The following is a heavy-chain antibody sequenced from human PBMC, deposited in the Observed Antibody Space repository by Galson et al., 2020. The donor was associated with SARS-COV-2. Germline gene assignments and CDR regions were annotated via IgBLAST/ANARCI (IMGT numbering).Heavy chain of an antibody. D-gene: IGHD3-3*01. CDR1: GFTFSSYW. J-gene: IGHJ6*02. V-gene: IGHV3-7*03. CDR3: ARVSRFLEWLWDNYYYYGMDV. CDR2: IKQDGSEK. Sequence: GGSLRLSCAASGFTFSSYWMSWVRQAPGKGREWVANIKQDGSEKYYVDSVKGRFAISRDNAKNSLYLQMNSLRAEDTAVYYCARVSRFLEWLWDNYYYYGMDVWGQGTTVTVSS.